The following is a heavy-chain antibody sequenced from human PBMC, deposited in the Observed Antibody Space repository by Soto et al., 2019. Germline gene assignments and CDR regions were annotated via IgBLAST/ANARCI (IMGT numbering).Heavy chain of an antibody. Sequence: GGSLRLSCAASGFTFSDYDMAWVRQSPGKGLEWVSVISGRGGSTYYADSVKGRFTISRDNSKNTLYLQLHSLRAEDTAVYYCARSLFLASTDTEPFDYWGQGALVTVSS. J-gene: IGHJ4*02. CDR2: ISGRGGST. CDR1: GFTFSDYD. CDR3: ARSLFLASTDTEPFDY. V-gene: IGHV3-23*01. D-gene: IGHD3-3*02.